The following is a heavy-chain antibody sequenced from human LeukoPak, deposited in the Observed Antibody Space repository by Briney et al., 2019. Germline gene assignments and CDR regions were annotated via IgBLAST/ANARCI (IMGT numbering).Heavy chain of an antibody. CDR3: ARRPYSTGWYVDY. CDR2: ISSSSSTL. D-gene: IGHD6-19*01. J-gene: IGHJ4*02. Sequence: PGGSLRLSCAASGFTFSSYNMNWVRQAPGKGLEWVSYISSSSSTLYYADSVKGRFTISRDNAKNSLYLQMNSLRAEDTAVYYCARRPYSTGWYVDYWGQGTLVTVSS. CDR1: GFTFSSYN. V-gene: IGHV3-48*01.